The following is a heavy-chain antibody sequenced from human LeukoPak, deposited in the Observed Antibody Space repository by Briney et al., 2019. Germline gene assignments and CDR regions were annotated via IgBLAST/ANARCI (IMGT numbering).Heavy chain of an antibody. CDR2: MYYSGST. D-gene: IGHD6-13*01. V-gene: IGHV4-59*01. Sequence: SETLSLTCTVSGGSISSYYWSWIRQPPGKGLEWIGNMYYSGSTKYNPSLKSRVTISVDTSKNQFSLKLSSVTAADTAVYYRARVYSSSSNTYAFDMWGQGTMVTVSS. CDR1: GGSISSYY. J-gene: IGHJ3*02. CDR3: ARVYSSSSNTYAFDM.